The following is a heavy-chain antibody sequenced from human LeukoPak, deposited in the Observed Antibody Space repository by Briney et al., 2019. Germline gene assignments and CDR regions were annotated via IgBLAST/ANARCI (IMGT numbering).Heavy chain of an antibody. CDR1: ASGVAFTSHS. J-gene: IGHJ4*02. CDR2: IHSSGDYI. D-gene: IGHD1-20*01. CDR3: AREYNSRATFDY. Sequence: PGGSLRLSCAASASGVAFTSHSMNWVRQAPGKGLEWISYIHSSGDYIFYADSVKGRFTVSRDNARNPLYLQMNSLRADDTAIYYCAREYNSRATFDYWGQGTLVTVSS. V-gene: IGHV3-21*05.